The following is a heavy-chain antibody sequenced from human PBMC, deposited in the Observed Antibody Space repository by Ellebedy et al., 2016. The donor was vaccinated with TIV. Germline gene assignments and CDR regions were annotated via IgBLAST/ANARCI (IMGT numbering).Heavy chain of an antibody. CDR3: ARVGYCSSTSCSSVAIKDYYGMDV. CDR2: ISAYNGNT. CDR1: GYTFTSYG. V-gene: IGHV1-18*01. J-gene: IGHJ6*02. Sequence: ASVKVSXXASGYTFTSYGISWVRQAPGQGLEWMGWISAYNGNTNYAQKLQGRVTMTTDTSTSTAYMELRSLRSDDTAVYYCARVGYCSSTSCSSVAIKDYYGMDVWGQGTTVTVSS. D-gene: IGHD2-2*01.